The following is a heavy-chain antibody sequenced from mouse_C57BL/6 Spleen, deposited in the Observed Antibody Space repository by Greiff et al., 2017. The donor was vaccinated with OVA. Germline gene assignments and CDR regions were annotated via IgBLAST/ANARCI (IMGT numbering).Heavy chain of an antibody. J-gene: IGHJ1*03. D-gene: IGHD3-1*01. V-gene: IGHV3-1*01. Sequence: VQLKESGPGMVKPSQSLSLTCTVTGYSITSGYDWHWIRHFPGNKLEWMGYISYSGSTNYNPSLKSRISITHDTSKNHFFLKLNSVTTEDTATYYCARGGLRGWYFDVWGTGTTVTVSS. CDR3: ARGGLRGWYFDV. CDR2: ISYSGST. CDR1: GYSITSGYD.